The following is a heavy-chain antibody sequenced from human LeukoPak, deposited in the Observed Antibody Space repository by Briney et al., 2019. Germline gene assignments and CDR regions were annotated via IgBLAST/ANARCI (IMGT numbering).Heavy chain of an antibody. J-gene: IGHJ4*02. CDR1: GFTFGSYA. D-gene: IGHD3-9*01. Sequence: GGSLRLSCAASGFTFGSYAMSWVRQAPGKGLEWVSAISGSGGSTYYADSVKGRFTISRDNSKNTLYLQMISLRAEDTAVYYCAKLYYDILTGYYTFPHFDYWGQGTLVTVSS. CDR2: ISGSGGST. V-gene: IGHV3-23*01. CDR3: AKLYYDILTGYYTFPHFDY.